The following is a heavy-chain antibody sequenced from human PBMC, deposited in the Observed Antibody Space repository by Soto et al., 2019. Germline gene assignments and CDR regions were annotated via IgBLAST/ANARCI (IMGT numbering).Heavy chain of an antibody. Sequence: ASVKVSCKASGYTFTSYAMHWVRQAPGQRLEWMGWINAGHGNTKYSQKFQGRVTITRDTSASTAYMELSSLRSEDTAVYYCARDRELELHNWFDPWGQGTLVTVS. J-gene: IGHJ5*02. V-gene: IGHV1-3*01. CDR1: GYTFTSYA. CDR3: ARDRELELHNWFDP. D-gene: IGHD1-7*01. CDR2: INAGHGNT.